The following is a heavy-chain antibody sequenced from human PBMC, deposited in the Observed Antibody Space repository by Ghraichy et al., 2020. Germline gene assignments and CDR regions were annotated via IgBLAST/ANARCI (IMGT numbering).Heavy chain of an antibody. CDR3: ARHGYAYCGGDCYLRFVDISYWYFDL. J-gene: IGHJ2*01. Sequence: SETLSLTCTVSGGSISSSSYYWGWIRQPPGKGLEWIGSIYYSGSTYYNPSLKSRVTISVDTSKNQFSLKLSSVTAADTAVYYCARHGYAYCGGDCYLRFVDISYWYFDLWGRGTLVTVSS. CDR1: GGSISSSSYY. D-gene: IGHD2-21*02. V-gene: IGHV4-39*01. CDR2: IYYSGST.